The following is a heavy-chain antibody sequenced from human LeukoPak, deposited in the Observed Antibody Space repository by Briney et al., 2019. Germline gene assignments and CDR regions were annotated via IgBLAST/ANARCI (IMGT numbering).Heavy chain of an antibody. CDR3: ARQDKQQLLRPLDY. J-gene: IGHJ4*02. Sequence: SETLSLTCTVSGGSISSSSYYWGWIRQPPGKGLEWIGSIYYSGSTYYNPSLKSRVTISVDTSKNQFSLKLSSVTAADTAVYYCARQDKQQLLRPLDYWGQGTLVIVSS. V-gene: IGHV4-39*01. CDR2: IYYSGST. CDR1: GGSISSSSYY. D-gene: IGHD6-13*01.